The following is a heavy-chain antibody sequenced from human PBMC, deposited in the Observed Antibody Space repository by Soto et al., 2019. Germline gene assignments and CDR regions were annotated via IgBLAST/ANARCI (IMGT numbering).Heavy chain of an antibody. CDR1: SASLSSTNW. D-gene: IGHD3-10*01. V-gene: IGHV4-4*02. CDR2: IYHSGST. Sequence: QVQLQESGPGLVKPSGTLSLTCAVSSASLSSTNWWSWVRQPPGKGLEWIGEIYHSGSTNYNPSLKSRVTLSVDKSKNQCSLNLSSVTAADTAVYYCARREYYFASGSFFDSWGQGTLVTVSS. CDR3: ARREYYFASGSFFDS. J-gene: IGHJ4*02.